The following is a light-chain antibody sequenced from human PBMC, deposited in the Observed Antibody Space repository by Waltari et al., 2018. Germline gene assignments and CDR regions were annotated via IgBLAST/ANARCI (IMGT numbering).Light chain of an antibody. V-gene: IGLV1-40*01. CDR3: QSYDNSLRGV. CDR2: ANN. J-gene: IGLJ3*02. CDR1: TSNIGAHYD. Sequence: QSVLTQPPSVSGAPGQRVTISCTGSTSNIGAHYDVQWYQQVPGTAPKLLIYANNNRPSGVPDRFSGSRSGTSASLAITGLQAEDEADYYCQSYDNSLRGVFGGGTKLTVL.